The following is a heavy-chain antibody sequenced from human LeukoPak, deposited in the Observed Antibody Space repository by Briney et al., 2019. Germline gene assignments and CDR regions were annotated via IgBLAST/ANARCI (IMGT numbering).Heavy chain of an antibody. Sequence: GGSLRLSCAASGFTFSDYYMSWVRQAPGQGLEWISYISSAGYTVDYADSVKGRSTISRDNAKNSLYLQMNSLRAEDTAVYYCACQSNSGWYGYWGQGTLVTVSS. CDR2: ISSAGYTV. V-gene: IGHV3-11*04. CDR3: ACQSNSGWYGY. J-gene: IGHJ4*02. CDR1: GFTFSDYY. D-gene: IGHD6-19*01.